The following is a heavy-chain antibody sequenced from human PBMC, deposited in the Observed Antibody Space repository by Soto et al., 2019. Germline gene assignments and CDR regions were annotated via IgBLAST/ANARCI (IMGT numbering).Heavy chain of an antibody. Sequence: QLQLQESGSGLVKPSQTLSLTCAVSGGSISSGGYSWSWIRQPPGKGLEWIGYIYHSGSTYYNPSLKSRVTISVDRSKNQFSRKLSSVPAADTAVYYCAAGGGLPRYYWGQGTMVTVSS. CDR3: AAGGGLPRYY. D-gene: IGHD5-12*01. V-gene: IGHV4-30-2*01. J-gene: IGHJ4*02. CDR2: IYHSGST. CDR1: GGSISSGGYS.